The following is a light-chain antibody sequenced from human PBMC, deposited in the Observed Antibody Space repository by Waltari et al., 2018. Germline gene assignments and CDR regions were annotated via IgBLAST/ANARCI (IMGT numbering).Light chain of an antibody. CDR3: YSAEISGKLWA. CDR2: KDT. Sequence: SYELTQSPSVSVSPGQTATITCSGDALPKKYAYWYQQKSGQAPVLVIYKDTKRPSGITEKFSGSSTGTMATLTIRGAQVEDEGDYYCYSAEISGKLWAFGGGTKLTVL. J-gene: IGLJ3*02. CDR1: ALPKKY. V-gene: IGLV3-10*01.